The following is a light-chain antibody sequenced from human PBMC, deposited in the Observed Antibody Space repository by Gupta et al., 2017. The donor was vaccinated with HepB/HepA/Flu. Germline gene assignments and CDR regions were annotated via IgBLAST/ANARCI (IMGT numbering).Light chain of an antibody. V-gene: IGKV3-20*01. J-gene: IGKJ1*01. CDR1: QNVLNNY. CDR2: VAS. Sequence: EVVLTQSPGTLSLSPGERATLSCRASQNVLNNYLAWYQQKPGQAPKLLLYVASSRATGIPDRFSGSGSGTDFTLTISSLNPEDSAVYYCQQHCNSPRTFGQGTKLEIK. CDR3: QQHCNSPRT.